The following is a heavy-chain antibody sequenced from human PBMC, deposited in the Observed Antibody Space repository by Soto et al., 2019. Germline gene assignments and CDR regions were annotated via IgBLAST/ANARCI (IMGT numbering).Heavy chain of an antibody. CDR2: TYYRSKWYN. CDR3: ARRARPSHDAFDI. CDR1: VDSVSSYSAA. V-gene: IGHV6-1*01. Sequence: SQALSRSDAIRVDSVSSYSAARYWIRQSPSRGLEWLGRTYYRSKWYNDYAVSVKSRITINPDTSKNQFSLQLNSVTPEDTAVYYCARRARPSHDAFDIWGQGTMLTVSS. J-gene: IGHJ3*02. D-gene: IGHD1-26*01.